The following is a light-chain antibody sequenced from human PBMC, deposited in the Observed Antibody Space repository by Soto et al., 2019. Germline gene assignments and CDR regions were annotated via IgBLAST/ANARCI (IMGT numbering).Light chain of an antibody. J-gene: IGKJ5*01. CDR1: QRLSASD. CDR2: GVS. CDR3: QQYGSSPLIT. V-gene: IGKV3-20*01. Sequence: EIVLTRSRCTRSLWSWPNPCLSCRSIQRLSASDIAWYQQKPGQAPKFLIYGVSSRATGIPDRFSGSGSGTDFTLTISRLEPEGFAVYHCQQYGSSPLITFGQGTRLEIK.